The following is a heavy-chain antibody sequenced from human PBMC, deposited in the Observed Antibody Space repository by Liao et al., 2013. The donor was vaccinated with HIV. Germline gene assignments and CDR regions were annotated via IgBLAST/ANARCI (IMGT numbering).Heavy chain of an antibody. D-gene: IGHD3-10*01. CDR1: GGSISSSSYY. CDR3: ARDHVLPPYLTFDI. CDR2: IYYSGST. J-gene: IGHJ3*02. V-gene: IGHV4-39*07. Sequence: QLQLQESGPGLVKPSETLSLTCTVSGGSISSSSYYWGWIRQPPGKGLEWIGSIYYSGSTYYNPSLKSRVTISVDTSKNQFSLKLSSVTAADTAVYYCARDHVLPPYLTFDIWGQGTMVTVSS.